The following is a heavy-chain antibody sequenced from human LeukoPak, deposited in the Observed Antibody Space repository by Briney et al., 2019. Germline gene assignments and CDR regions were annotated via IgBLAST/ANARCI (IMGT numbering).Heavy chain of an antibody. V-gene: IGHV1-18*01. CDR2: ISAYNGNT. J-gene: IGHJ4*02. D-gene: IGHD2-2*02. CDR3: ARDLFLRAATAILFGY. CDR1: GYTFISYG. Sequence: ASVKVSCKASGYTFISYGISWVRQAPGQGLEWMGWISAYNGNTKYAQKLQGRVTTTTDTSTNTAYMELRSLRSDDTAVYYCARDLFLRAATAILFGYWGQGTLVTVSS.